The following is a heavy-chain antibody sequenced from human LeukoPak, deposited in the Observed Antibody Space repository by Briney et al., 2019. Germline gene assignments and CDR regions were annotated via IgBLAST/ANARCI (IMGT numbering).Heavy chain of an antibody. D-gene: IGHD1-14*01. CDR2: IIPILGII. J-gene: IGHJ3*02. V-gene: IGHV1-69*04. Sequence: SVKVSCKASGGSFSSYPISWVRQAPGQGLEWMGRIIPILGIINYAQRFQGRGTITADKSTSAAYMELSRLRKEDTTIYYCARDSEPPLPSVSGGAFDIWGQETMVTVSS. CDR1: GGSFSSYP. CDR3: ARDSEPPLPSVSGGAFDI.